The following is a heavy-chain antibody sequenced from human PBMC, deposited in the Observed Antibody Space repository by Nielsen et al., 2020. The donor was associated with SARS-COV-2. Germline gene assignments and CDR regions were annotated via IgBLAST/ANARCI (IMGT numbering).Heavy chain of an antibody. Sequence: GESLKISCAVSGLTFNIYATSWVRQAPGKGLEWVSGISSSGSKTHDADSAKGRFIISSDNSKNTLYLQMNSLRAEDTAVYYCATWGTYGDLDAFHFWGQGTMVTVSS. CDR2: ISSSGSKT. D-gene: IGHD4-17*01. CDR3: ATWGTYGDLDAFHF. V-gene: IGHV3-23*01. CDR1: GLTFNIYA. J-gene: IGHJ3*01.